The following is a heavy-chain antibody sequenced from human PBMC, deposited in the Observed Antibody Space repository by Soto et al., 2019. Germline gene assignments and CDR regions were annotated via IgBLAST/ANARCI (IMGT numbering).Heavy chain of an antibody. Sequence: GGSLRLACAASGFTFSSYAMSWVRQAPGKGLEWVSAISGSGGRTYYADSVKGRFTISRDNSKNTLYLQMNSLRAEDTAVYYCAKDQDIVATIPYYYGMDVWGQGTTVTVSS. CDR2: ISGSGGRT. D-gene: IGHD5-12*01. CDR3: AKDQDIVATIPYYYGMDV. CDR1: GFTFSSYA. V-gene: IGHV3-23*01. J-gene: IGHJ6*02.